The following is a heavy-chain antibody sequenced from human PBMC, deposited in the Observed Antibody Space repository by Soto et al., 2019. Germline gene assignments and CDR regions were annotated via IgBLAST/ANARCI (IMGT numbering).Heavy chain of an antibody. CDR2: IIHSEST. D-gene: IGHD1-26*01. J-gene: IGHJ6*02. V-gene: IGHV4-34*12. Sequence: PSETLSLTCAVYGGSFSAYYWSWVRQPPGKGLEWIREIIHSESTKYNPSLKSRVTISVDTSKNQFSLKLSSVTAADTAVYYCARQRPTDGRWEFANYYGMDVWGQGTPVTVSS. CDR1: GGSFSAYY. CDR3: ARQRPTDGRWEFANYYGMDV.